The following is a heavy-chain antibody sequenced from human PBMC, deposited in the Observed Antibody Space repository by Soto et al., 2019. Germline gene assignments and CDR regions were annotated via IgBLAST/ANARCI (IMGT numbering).Heavy chain of an antibody. CDR3: AREVAADGTFREDVFDI. D-gene: IGHD6-13*01. Sequence: QVQLVQSGAEVKKPGSSVKVSCKASGGTFSNHAINWVRQAPGQGLEWMGRIIPIFTTTDYAQRFQGRVTITADESXIXTYMELSSLKHDDTAVYYCAREVAADGTFREDVFDIWGQGTMVTVSS. CDR2: IIPIFTTT. J-gene: IGHJ3*02. V-gene: IGHV1-69*12. CDR1: GGTFSNHA.